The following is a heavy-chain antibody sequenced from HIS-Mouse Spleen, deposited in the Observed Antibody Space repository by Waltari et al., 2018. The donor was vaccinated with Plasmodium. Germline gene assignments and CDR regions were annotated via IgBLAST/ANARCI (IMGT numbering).Heavy chain of an antibody. Sequence: EVQLVESGGGLVQPGGSLRLSCAASGCTFSSYSMNWVRQAPGKGLWWVSYMSSSSITIYYADSVKGRFTISRDNAKNSLYLQMNSLRAEDTAVYYCARVNSGSYYWFDPWGQGTLVTVSS. J-gene: IGHJ5*02. CDR1: GCTFSSYS. CDR2: MSSSSITI. V-gene: IGHV3-48*01. CDR3: ARVNSGSYYWFDP. D-gene: IGHD1-26*01.